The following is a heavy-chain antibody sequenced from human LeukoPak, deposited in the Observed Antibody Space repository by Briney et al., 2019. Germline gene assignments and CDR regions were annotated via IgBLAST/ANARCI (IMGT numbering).Heavy chain of an antibody. V-gene: IGHV4-30-2*01. CDR2: IYHSGST. D-gene: IGHD6-13*01. Sequence: SQTLSLTCTVSGGSISSGGYYWSWIRQPPGKGLEWIGYIYHSGSTYYNPSLKSRVTISVDTSKNQFSLRLSSVTAADTAVYYCARGNRDTSSWYSYYLDHWGQGILVTVSS. CDR1: GGSISSGGYY. CDR3: ARGNRDTSSWYSYYLDH. J-gene: IGHJ4*02.